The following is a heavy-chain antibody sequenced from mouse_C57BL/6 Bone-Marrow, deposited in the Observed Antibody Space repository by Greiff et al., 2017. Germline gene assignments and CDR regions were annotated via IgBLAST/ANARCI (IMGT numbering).Heavy chain of an antibody. CDR3: ARWLLLY. CDR2: IHPNSGST. CDR1: GYTFTSYW. V-gene: IGHV1-64*01. D-gene: IGHD2-3*01. J-gene: IGHJ2*01. Sequence: QVQLKQSGAELMKPGASVKLSCKATGYTFTSYWMHWVKQRPGQGLEWIGMIHPNSGSTNYNEKFKSKATLTVDKSSSTAYMQLSSLTSEDSAVYYCARWLLLYWGQGTTLTVSS.